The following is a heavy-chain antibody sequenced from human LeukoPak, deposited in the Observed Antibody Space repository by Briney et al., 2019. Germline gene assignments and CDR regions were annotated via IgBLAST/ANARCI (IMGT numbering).Heavy chain of an antibody. Sequence: SETLSLTCAVYGGSLSGYYWSWIRQPPGKGLEWIGEINHSGSTNYNPSLKSRVTVSVDTSKNQFSLKVSSVTAADTAVYYCARGGGYTWFYPWGQGTLVTVSS. V-gene: IGHV4-34*01. J-gene: IGHJ5*02. CDR1: GGSLSGYY. CDR2: INHSGST. CDR3: ARGGGYTWFYP.